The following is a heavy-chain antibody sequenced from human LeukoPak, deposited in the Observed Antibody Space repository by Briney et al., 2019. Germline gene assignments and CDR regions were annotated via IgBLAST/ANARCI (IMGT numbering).Heavy chain of an antibody. CDR1: GGTFSSYA. D-gene: IGHD5-24*01. CDR2: IIPVFGTA. Sequence: SVKVSCKASGGTFSSYAISWVRQAPGQGLEWMGGIIPVFGTANYAQKFQGRVTITADESTSTAYMELSSLRSEDTAVYYCARDHKRGWLQSFDYWGQGTLVTVSS. CDR3: ARDHKRGWLQSFDY. V-gene: IGHV1-69*13. J-gene: IGHJ4*02.